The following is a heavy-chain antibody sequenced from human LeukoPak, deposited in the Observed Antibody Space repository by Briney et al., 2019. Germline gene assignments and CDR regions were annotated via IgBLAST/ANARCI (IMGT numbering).Heavy chain of an antibody. D-gene: IGHD3-22*01. CDR3: ARTDYYDSSGYYYDWFDP. CDR1: GYTFTGYY. J-gene: IGHJ5*02. Sequence: ASVKVSCKASGYTFTGYYMHWVRQAPGQGLEWMGWINPNSGGTNYAQKLQGRVTMTRDTSISTAYMELSRLRSDDTAVYYCARTDYYDSSGYYYDWFDPWGQGTLVTVSS. V-gene: IGHV1-2*02. CDR2: INPNSGGT.